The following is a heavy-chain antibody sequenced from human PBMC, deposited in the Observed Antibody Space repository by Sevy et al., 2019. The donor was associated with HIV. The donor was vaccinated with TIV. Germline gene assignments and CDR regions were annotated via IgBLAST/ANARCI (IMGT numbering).Heavy chain of an antibody. D-gene: IGHD4-4*01. CDR3: ARDLRSNYNNYFDP. Sequence: GGSLRLSCAASGFPFSTYALYWVRQAPGKGLEWVAVISYDGSNKYYADSVKGRFTISRDSSKNTLYLQMNSLTTEDTAVYYCARDLRSNYNNYFDPWGRGTLVTVSS. CDR1: GFPFSTYA. V-gene: IGHV3-30-3*01. CDR2: ISYDGSNK. J-gene: IGHJ5*02.